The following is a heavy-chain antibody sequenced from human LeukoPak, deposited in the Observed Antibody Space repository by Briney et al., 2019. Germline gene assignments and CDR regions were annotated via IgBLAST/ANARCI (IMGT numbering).Heavy chain of an antibody. CDR3: ARHKIAPTGWFDP. D-gene: IGHD6-13*01. Sequence: SETLSLTCTVSGGFINSHYWSWIRQPPGKGLEWIGYIYYSGSTNYNPSLKSRVTISVDTSNSQFSLKLSFVTAADTAVYYCARHKIAPTGWFDPWGQGTLVTVSS. CDR2: IYYSGST. CDR1: GGFINSHY. V-gene: IGHV4-59*08. J-gene: IGHJ5*02.